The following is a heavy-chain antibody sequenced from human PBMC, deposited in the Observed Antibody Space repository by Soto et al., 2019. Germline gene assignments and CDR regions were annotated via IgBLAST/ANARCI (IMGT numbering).Heavy chain of an antibody. J-gene: IGHJ5*02. CDR3: ARGSKYGAYSRWFDP. V-gene: IGHV1-8*01. CDR2: MNPNSGNT. CDR1: GYTFTSYD. Sequence: QVQLVQSGAEVKKPGASVKVSCKASGYTFTSYDINWVRQATGQGLEYLGWMNPNSGNTAYVQKCQGMGTMTWYASITTAYMELSSLRSEDTAVYFCARGSKYGAYSRWFDPWGQGTLVTVSS. D-gene: IGHD4-17*01.